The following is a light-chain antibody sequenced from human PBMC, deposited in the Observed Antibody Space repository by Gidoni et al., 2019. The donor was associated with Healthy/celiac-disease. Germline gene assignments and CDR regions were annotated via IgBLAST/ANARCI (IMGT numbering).Light chain of an antibody. J-gene: IGKJ2*01. CDR1: QSVLYSSNNKNY. CDR3: QQYYSTPYT. CDR2: WAS. Sequence: DIVMTQSTDSLAVSLGERATINCKSSQSVLYSSNNKNYLAWYQQKPGQPPKLLIYWASTRESGVPDRFSGSGSGTDFTLTISSLQAEDVAVDYCQQYYSTPYTFGQGTKLEIK. V-gene: IGKV4-1*01.